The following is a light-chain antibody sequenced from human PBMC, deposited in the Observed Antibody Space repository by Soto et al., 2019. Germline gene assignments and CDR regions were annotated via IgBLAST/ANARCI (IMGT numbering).Light chain of an antibody. CDR3: CSYSTSNTHNYV. CDR1: SSDIGGYNY. V-gene: IGLV2-14*01. Sequence: QSALTQPASVSGSPGQSITVSCTGTSSDIGGYNYVSWYQHHPGKAPQLIIYEVNLRPSGVSDRFSASKSGDTASLTISGLQAGDEADYYCCSYSTSNTHNYVFGTGTRSPS. CDR2: EVN. J-gene: IGLJ1*01.